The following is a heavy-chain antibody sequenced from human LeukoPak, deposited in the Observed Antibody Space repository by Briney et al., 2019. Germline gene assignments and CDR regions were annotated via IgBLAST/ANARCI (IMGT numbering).Heavy chain of an antibody. CDR1: GGSISSSSYY. J-gene: IGHJ4*02. CDR3: ARSVATIKAPFDY. V-gene: IGHV4-39*07. Sequence: SETLSLTCTVSGGSISSSSYYWGWIRQPPGKGLEWIGSIYYSGSTYYNPSLKSRVTISVDTPKNQFSLKLSSVTAADTAVYYCARSVATIKAPFDYWGQGTLVTVSS. CDR2: IYYSGST. D-gene: IGHD5-12*01.